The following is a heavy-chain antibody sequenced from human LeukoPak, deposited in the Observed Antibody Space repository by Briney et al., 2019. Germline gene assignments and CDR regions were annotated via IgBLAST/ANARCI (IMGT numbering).Heavy chain of an antibody. D-gene: IGHD3-22*01. CDR3: ASRTQYYYDSSGYFDY. V-gene: IGHV3-23*01. J-gene: IGHJ4*02. Sequence: PGGSLRLSCAASGFTFSSYAMSWVRQAPGKGLEWVSAISGSGGSTYYADSVKGRFTISRDNSKNKLYLQMNSLRAEDTAVYYCASRTQYYYDSSGYFDYWGQGTLVTVSS. CDR1: GFTFSSYA. CDR2: ISGSGGST.